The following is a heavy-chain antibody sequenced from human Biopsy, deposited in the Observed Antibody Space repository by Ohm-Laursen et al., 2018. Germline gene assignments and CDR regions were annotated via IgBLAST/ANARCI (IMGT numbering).Heavy chain of an antibody. Sequence: GSLRLSCTASGFPVSDYYMSWIRQAPGRGLEWASDINSSGSTKYHAESVKGRFTISRDNAMNSVYLQMNSLRGEDTAVYYCARAVGIAAAPIDYWGQGTLVTVSS. D-gene: IGHD2-15*01. CDR3: ARAVGIAAAPIDY. V-gene: IGHV3-11*01. CDR1: GFPVSDYY. CDR2: INSSGSTK. J-gene: IGHJ4*02.